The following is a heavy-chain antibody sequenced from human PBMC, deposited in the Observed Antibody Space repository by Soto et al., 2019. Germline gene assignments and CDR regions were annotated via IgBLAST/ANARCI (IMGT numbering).Heavy chain of an antibody. Sequence: SETLSLTCTVSGGSISSGGYYWSWIRQHPGKGLEWIGYIYYSGSTYYNPSLKSRVTISVDTSKNQFSLKLSSVTAADTAVYYCARVRIPDLNDYIWGSYRYFDYWGQGTLVTVSS. CDR2: IYYSGST. CDR1: GGSISSGGYY. J-gene: IGHJ4*02. CDR3: ARVRIPDLNDYIWGSYRYFDY. V-gene: IGHV4-31*03. D-gene: IGHD3-16*02.